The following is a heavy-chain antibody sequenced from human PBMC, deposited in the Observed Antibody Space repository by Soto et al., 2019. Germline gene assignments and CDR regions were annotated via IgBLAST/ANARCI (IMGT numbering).Heavy chain of an antibody. CDR3: GGYGSGSYYKKRFDY. CDR1: GGSFSGYY. J-gene: IGHJ4*02. D-gene: IGHD3-10*01. Sequence: PSETLSLTCAVYGGSFSGYYWSWIRQPPGKGLEWIGEINHSGSTNYNPSLKSRVTISVDTSKNQFSLKLSSVTAADTAVYYCGGYGSGSYYKKRFDYWGQGTLVTVSS. V-gene: IGHV4-34*01. CDR2: INHSGST.